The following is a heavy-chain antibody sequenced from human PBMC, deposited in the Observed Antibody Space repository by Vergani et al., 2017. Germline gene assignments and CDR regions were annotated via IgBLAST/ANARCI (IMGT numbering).Heavy chain of an antibody. CDR2: IYTSGST. Sequence: QVQLQESGPGLVKPSQTLSLTCTVSGGSISSGSYYWSWIRQPAGKGLEWIGRIYTSGSTNYNPSLKSRVTISVDTSKNQFSLKLSSVTAADTAVYYCAPALYSSSRNDAFDIWGQGTMVTVSS. D-gene: IGHD6-13*01. CDR1: GGSISSGSYY. CDR3: APALYSSSRNDAFDI. J-gene: IGHJ3*02. V-gene: IGHV4-61*02.